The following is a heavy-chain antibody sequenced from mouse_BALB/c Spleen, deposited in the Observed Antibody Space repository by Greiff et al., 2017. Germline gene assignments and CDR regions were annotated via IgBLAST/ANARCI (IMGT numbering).Heavy chain of an antibody. CDR2: INPYNDGT. CDR1: GYTFTSYV. V-gene: IGHV1-14*01. J-gene: IGHJ4*01. CDR3: TREGDPSGAMDY. D-gene: IGHD3-1*01. Sequence: VQLQQSGPELVQPGASVKMSCKASGYTFTSYVMHWVQQKPGQGLEWIGYINPYNDGTKYNEKFKGKATLTSDKSSSTAYMELSSLTSEDSAVYYCTREGDPSGAMDYWGQGTSVTVSS.